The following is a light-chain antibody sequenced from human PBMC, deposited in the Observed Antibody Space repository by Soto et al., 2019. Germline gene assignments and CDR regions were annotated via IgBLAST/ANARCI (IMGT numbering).Light chain of an antibody. Sequence: IQMTQSPSSLSSSVGDIFTISCRSSQGIGNALGWYQQKPGKAPKLLIYAASSLQSGVPSRFSGSGSGTDFTLTISSLQPEDFATYYCQQSYSTPRGTLGQGTKVDI. J-gene: IGKJ1*01. CDR3: QQSYSTPRGT. V-gene: IGKV1-39*01. CDR2: AAS. CDR1: QGIGNA.